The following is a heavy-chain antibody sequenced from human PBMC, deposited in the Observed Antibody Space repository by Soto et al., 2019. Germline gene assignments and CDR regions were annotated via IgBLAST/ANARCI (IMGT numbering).Heavy chain of an antibody. V-gene: IGHV3-9*01. CDR3: AKDIGQGWGIVGLDY. J-gene: IGHJ4*02. D-gene: IGHD3-16*01. CDR1: GFTFDDYA. Sequence: EVQLVESGGGLVQPGRSLRLSCAASGFTFDDYAMHWVRQAPGKGLEWVSVISWNSGSIGYADSVKGRFTISRDNAKNSLHLQMNSLRAEDTALYYCAKDIGQGWGIVGLDYWGQGTLVTVSS. CDR2: ISWNSGSI.